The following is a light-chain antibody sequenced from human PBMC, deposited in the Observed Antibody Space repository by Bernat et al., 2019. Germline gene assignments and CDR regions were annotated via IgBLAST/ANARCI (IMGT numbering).Light chain of an antibody. CDR1: QSVSSSY. Sequence: EIVLTQSPGTLSLSPGETATLSCRASQSVSSSYLAWYQQKPGQAPRLLIYGTSSRATSIPDRFSGSVSGTDFTLTISRLEPEDFAVYYCQLYGNSPPAYTFGQGTKLEIQ. J-gene: IGKJ2*01. V-gene: IGKV3-20*01. CDR2: GTS. CDR3: QLYGNSPPAYT.